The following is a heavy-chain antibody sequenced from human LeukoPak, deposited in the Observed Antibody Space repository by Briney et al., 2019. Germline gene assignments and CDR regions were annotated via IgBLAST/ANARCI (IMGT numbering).Heavy chain of an antibody. D-gene: IGHD6-6*01. V-gene: IGHV3-23*01. J-gene: IGHJ4*02. CDR3: AKQRRPYFDY. Sequence: GGSLRLSCAASGFTFSSYAMSWVRQAPGKGLEWVSSLSTSGVSTYYADSVKGRFTISRDNSKNTLYLQMNSLGAEDTAVYYCAKQRRPYFDYWGQGTLVTVSS. CDR1: GFTFSSYA. CDR2: LSTSGVST.